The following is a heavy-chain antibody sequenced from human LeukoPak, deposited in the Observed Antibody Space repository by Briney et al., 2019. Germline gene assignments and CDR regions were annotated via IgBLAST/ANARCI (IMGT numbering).Heavy chain of an antibody. D-gene: IGHD1-1*01. Sequence: GGSLRLSCAASGFTFSDCFMSWIRQAPGRGLEWISYTSSSGDITYYADSVKGRFTISRDNARNSLYLQMNSLSAEDTAVYYCARSSRQKLEHYDNYYIDVRGKGTTVTVSS. J-gene: IGHJ6*03. CDR1: GFTFSDCF. CDR3: ARSSRQKLEHYDNYYIDV. V-gene: IGHV3-11*04. CDR2: TSSSGDIT.